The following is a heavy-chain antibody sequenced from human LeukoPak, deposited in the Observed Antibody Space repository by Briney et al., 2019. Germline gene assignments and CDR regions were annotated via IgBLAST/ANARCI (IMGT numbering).Heavy chain of an antibody. CDR2: VTGSGGST. CDR1: GFSFNSYA. V-gene: IGHV3-23*01. Sequence: QPGGSLRLSCAASGFSFNSYAMSWVRQAPGKGLEWVSTVTGSGGSTYSADSVKGRFTISRDNSKNTLYLQMNSLRAEDTAVYYCAKSRGSSGWYSSSIDYWGQGTLVTVSS. J-gene: IGHJ4*02. CDR3: AKSRGSSGWYSSSIDY. D-gene: IGHD6-19*01.